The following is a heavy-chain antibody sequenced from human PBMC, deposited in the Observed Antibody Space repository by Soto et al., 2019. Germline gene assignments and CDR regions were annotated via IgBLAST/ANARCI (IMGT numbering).Heavy chain of an antibody. CDR2: IIPIFGTA. CDR3: VRDGVTLSNNPYNWFDL. CDR1: GGTFSSYA. D-gene: IGHD3-16*01. V-gene: IGHV1-69*01. Sequence: QVQLVQSGAEVKKPGSSVKVSCKASGGTFSSYAISWVRQAPGQGLEWMGGIIPIFGTANYAQKFQGRVTITADESTSTAYMELSSLRSEDTAVYYCVRDGVTLSNNPYNWFDLWGEGTLVTVSS. J-gene: IGHJ5*02.